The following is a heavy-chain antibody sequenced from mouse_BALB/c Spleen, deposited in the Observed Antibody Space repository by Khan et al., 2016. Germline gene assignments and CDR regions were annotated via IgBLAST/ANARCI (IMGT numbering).Heavy chain of an antibody. CDR1: GYTFNSCW. CDR3: AREERVSLFVY. J-gene: IGHJ3*01. V-gene: IGHV1-9*01. Sequence: QVQLQQSGAELMKPGASVKISCKATGYTFNSCWIEWVKQRPGHGLGWIGAILPGTDTTDHNEKFKDRAAFTEDTSSNPAYMQLSSLTSEDSAVYYCAREERVSLFVYWGQGTLVTVSA. CDR2: ILPGTDTT.